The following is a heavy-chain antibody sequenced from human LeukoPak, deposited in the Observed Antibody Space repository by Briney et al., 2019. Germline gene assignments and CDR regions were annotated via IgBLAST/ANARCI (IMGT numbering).Heavy chain of an antibody. CDR3: ARSLKWNLVGFDY. V-gene: IGHV3-23*01. D-gene: IGHD1-1*01. J-gene: IGHJ4*02. Sequence: GGSLRLSCAASGFTLSSYAMNWVRQAPGKGLEWVSVINNSGDNTFYADSVKGRFTISRDNSKNTLYPQMSSLRGEDTAVYYCARSLKWNLVGFDYWGQGTLVTVSS. CDR1: GFTLSSYA. CDR2: INNSGDNT.